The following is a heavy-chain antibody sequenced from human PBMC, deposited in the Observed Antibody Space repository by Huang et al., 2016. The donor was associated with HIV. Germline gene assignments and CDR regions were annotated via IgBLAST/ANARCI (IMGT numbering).Heavy chain of an antibody. V-gene: IGHV4-34*02. CDR2: IIQRGGA. CDR3: ARVPTPSYYDFWSISPSHEDVYYYNMDV. Sequence: QVQLQQWGAGVLKPSETLSLTCAVYGGPFNNYYWSWVRQLPGRRLEGIWEIIQRGGANDNPSRKSRGSMSIYPAKKQFSLRLTSVTAAETAVYYCARVPTPSYYDFWSISPSHEDVYYYNMDVWGQGTTVIVSS. J-gene: IGHJ6*02. D-gene: IGHD3-3*01. CDR1: GGPFNNYY.